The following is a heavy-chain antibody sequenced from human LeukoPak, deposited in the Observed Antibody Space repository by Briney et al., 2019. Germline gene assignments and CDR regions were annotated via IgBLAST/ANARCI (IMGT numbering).Heavy chain of an antibody. CDR3: ARGSAAAGTYEIDY. J-gene: IGHJ4*02. CDR1: GGSISSYY. D-gene: IGHD6-13*01. Sequence: PSETLSLTCTDSGGSISSYYWSWIRQPPGKGLEWIGYIYYSGSTNYHPSLKSRVTISVDTSKNQFSLKLSSVTAADTAVYYCARGSAAAGTYEIDYWGQGTLVTVSS. CDR2: IYYSGST. V-gene: IGHV4-59*01.